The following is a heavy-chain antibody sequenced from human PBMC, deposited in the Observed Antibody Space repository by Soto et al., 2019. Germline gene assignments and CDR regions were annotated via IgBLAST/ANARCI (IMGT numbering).Heavy chain of an antibody. CDR2: ISGSGGST. Sequence: GGALRHPCGGSGVTFSSYAISLVRHAPGKGLEWVSAISGSGGSTYYADSVKGRFTISRDNSKNTLYLQMNSLRAEDTAVYYCAKVSLVRFFDWLSHIDYCCPGPLVTLSS. D-gene: IGHD3-9*01. J-gene: IGHJ4*02. CDR3: AKVSLVRFFDWLSHIDY. V-gene: IGHV3-23*01. CDR1: GVTFSSYA.